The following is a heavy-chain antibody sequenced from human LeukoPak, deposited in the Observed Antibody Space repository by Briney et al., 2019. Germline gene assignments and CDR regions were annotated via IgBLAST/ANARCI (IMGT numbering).Heavy chain of an antibody. J-gene: IGHJ4*02. D-gene: IGHD2-2*01. CDR3: ARLPMPTLLDY. V-gene: IGHV4-39*01. Sequence: PSETLSLTCGVSGGSNSSGGFFWGWIRQPPGKGLEWVGTISYSGNTYYHPSLNSRVTISIDTSQNQFSLKLSSVTAADTAVYYCARLPMPTLLDYWGQGTLVTVSS. CDR1: GGSNSSGGFF. CDR2: ISYSGNT.